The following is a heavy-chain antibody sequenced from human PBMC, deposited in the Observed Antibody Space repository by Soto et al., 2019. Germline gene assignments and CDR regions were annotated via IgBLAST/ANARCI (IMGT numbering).Heavy chain of an antibody. Sequence: ASVKVSCKASGYTFTSYYMHWVRQAPGQGLERMGIINPSGGSTSYAQKFQGRVTMTRDTSTSTVYMELSSLRSEDTAVYYCATSIAAGNWFDPWGQGTLVTVSS. V-gene: IGHV1-46*01. J-gene: IGHJ5*02. CDR2: INPSGGST. D-gene: IGHD6-6*01. CDR1: GYTFTSYY. CDR3: ATSIAAGNWFDP.